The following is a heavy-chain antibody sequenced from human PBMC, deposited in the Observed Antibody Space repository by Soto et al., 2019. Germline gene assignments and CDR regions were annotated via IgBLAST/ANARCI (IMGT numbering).Heavy chain of an antibody. CDR2: ISTSGGST. J-gene: IGHJ6*02. CDR1: GFNFSSYA. Sequence: EVQLLESGGGLVQPGGSLRLSCAASGFNFSSYAMSWVRQAPGKGLEWVSSISTSGGSTYYADSVKGRFTISRDNSNNTLYLRMNSLRAEDTAVYYCSLSDRYYGMDVWGLGTTVTVSS. V-gene: IGHV3-23*01. CDR3: SLSDRYYGMDV.